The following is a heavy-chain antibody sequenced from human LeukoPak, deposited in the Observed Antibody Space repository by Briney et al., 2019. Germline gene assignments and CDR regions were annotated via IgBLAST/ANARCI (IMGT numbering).Heavy chain of an antibody. V-gene: IGHV4-59*08. J-gene: IGHJ4*02. CDR3: ARQQYSSGWYRDYYFDY. CDR1: GGSISSHY. CDR2: IYYSGST. Sequence: PSETLSLTCTVSGGSISSHYWSWIRQPPGKGLEWIGYIYYSGSTNYNPSLKSRVTISVDTSKNQFSLKLSSVTAADTAVYYCARQQYSSGWYRDYYFDYWGQGTLVTVSS. D-gene: IGHD6-19*01.